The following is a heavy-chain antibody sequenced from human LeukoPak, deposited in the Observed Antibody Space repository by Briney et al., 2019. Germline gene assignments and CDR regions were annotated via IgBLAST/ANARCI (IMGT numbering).Heavy chain of an antibody. CDR2: IYTSGST. Sequence: SETLSLTCTVSGGSLSSYYWSWIRQPAGKGLEWIGRIYTSGSTNYNPSLKSRVTMSVDTSKNHFSLKLSSVTAADTAVYYCARDKGSCSSTSCSPNYYMDVWGKGTTVTVSS. J-gene: IGHJ6*03. D-gene: IGHD2-2*01. CDR1: GGSLSSYY. V-gene: IGHV4-4*07. CDR3: ARDKGSCSSTSCSPNYYMDV.